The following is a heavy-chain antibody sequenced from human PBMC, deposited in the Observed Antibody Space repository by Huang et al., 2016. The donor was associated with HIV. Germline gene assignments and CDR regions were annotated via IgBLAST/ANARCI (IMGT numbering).Heavy chain of an antibody. CDR1: GGSISTDIHY. CDR2: IYHTGST. Sequence: QLQLQESGPGLVRPSETLSLTCTVSGGSISTDIHYWGWIRQPPGKGLEWIGNIYHTGSTYQNPALKSRITISVDTSKNQFARKLSSVTAADTAVYYCARYFYNSGSYRFDYWGQGSQVTVSS. J-gene: IGHJ4*02. D-gene: IGHD3-10*01. CDR3: ARYFYNSGSYRFDY. V-gene: IGHV4-39*01.